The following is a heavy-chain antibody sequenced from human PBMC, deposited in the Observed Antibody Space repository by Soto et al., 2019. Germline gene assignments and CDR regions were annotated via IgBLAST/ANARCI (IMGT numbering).Heavy chain of an antibody. CDR2: IYYSGST. CDR1: GGSISSGGYY. V-gene: IGHV4-31*03. Sequence: QVQLQESGPGLVKPSQTLSLTCTVSGGSISSGGYYWSWIRQHPGKGLEWIGYIYYSGSTYYNPFLKGRVXXXVXXSKNQFSLKLSSVTAADTAVYYCARKATVTTCFDYWGQGTLVTVSS. CDR3: ARKATVTTCFDY. J-gene: IGHJ4*02. D-gene: IGHD4-17*01.